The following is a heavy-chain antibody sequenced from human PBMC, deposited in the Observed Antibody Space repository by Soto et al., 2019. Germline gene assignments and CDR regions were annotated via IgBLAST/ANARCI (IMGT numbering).Heavy chain of an antibody. Sequence: QVQLQQWGAGLLKPSETLSLTCAVYGGSFSGYYWSWIRQPPGTGLEWIGEINHSGSTNYNPSLKRLVTTSGDTSKNQVSRKLSSVTAADTAVYYCARGGSGSNEVSFDYWGQGTPVTVSS. CDR2: INHSGST. CDR1: GGSFSGYY. V-gene: IGHV4-34*01. D-gene: IGHD1-26*01. CDR3: ARGGSGSNEVSFDY. J-gene: IGHJ4*02.